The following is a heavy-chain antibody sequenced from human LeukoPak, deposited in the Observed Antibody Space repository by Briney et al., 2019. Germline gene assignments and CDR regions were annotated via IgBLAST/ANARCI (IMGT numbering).Heavy chain of an antibody. Sequence: PGGSLTLSCAGSGFTFSRYTFDWVRQAPGRGLEWVSAISGDSKYIYYTDSVKGRFTISRDNAKNSLYLQMNSLRAEDTAVYYCARDGDFWRAQGAFDIWGQGTMVTVSS. CDR2: ISGDSKYI. CDR3: ARDGDFWRAQGAFDI. CDR1: GFTFSRYT. V-gene: IGHV3-21*01. D-gene: IGHD3-3*01. J-gene: IGHJ3*02.